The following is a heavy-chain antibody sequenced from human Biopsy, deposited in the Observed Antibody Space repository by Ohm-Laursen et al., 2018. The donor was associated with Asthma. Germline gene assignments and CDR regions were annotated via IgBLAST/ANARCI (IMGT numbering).Heavy chain of an antibody. CDR1: GLSLSKTGMR. CDR2: IDWDDDK. V-gene: IGHV2-70*04. CDR3: AREQQLGNFDY. Sequence: TQTLTLTDTLSGLSLSKTGMRVSWIRQPPGKALEWLARIDWDDDKFYSASLKTRLTISKDTSKNQVVLTMTTMDPVDTATYYCAREQQLGNFDYWGQGTLVTVSS. D-gene: IGHD6-13*01. J-gene: IGHJ4*02.